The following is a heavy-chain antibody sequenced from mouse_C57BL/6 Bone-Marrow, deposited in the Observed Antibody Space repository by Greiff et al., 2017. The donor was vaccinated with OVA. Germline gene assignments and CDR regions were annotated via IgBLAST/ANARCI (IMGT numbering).Heavy chain of an antibody. Sequence: EVKLVESEGGLVQPGSSMKLSCTASGFTFSDYYMAWVRQVPEKGLEWVANINYDGSSTYYLDSLKSRFIISRDNAKNILYLQMSSLKSEDTATYYCAREGPYGNYEYYAMDYWGQGTSVTVSS. CDR3: AREGPYGNYEYYAMDY. V-gene: IGHV5-16*01. CDR1: GFTFSDYY. J-gene: IGHJ4*01. D-gene: IGHD2-10*02. CDR2: INYDGSST.